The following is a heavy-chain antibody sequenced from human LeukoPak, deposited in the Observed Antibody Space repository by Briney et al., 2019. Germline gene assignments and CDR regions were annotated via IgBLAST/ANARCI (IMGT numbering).Heavy chain of an antibody. Sequence: AGGSLRLSCAASGFTFDDYTMHWVRQAPGKGLEWVSLISWDGGSTYYADSVKGRFTISRDNSKNTLYLQMNSLRAEDTAVYYCAKSLRPLIVVADYWGQGTLVTVSS. CDR1: GFTFDDYT. CDR2: ISWDGGST. J-gene: IGHJ4*02. V-gene: IGHV3-43*01. CDR3: AKSLRPLIVVADY. D-gene: IGHD3-22*01.